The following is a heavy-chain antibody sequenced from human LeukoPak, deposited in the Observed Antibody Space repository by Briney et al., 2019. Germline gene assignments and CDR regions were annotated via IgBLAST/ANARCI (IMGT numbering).Heavy chain of an antibody. CDR3: ARRTGYYNGFDY. Sequence: SETLSLTCAVYGGSFSAYYWSWIRQPPGKGLEWIGEINHSGSTNYNPSLKSRVTISVDTSKNQFSLKLSSVTAADTAVYYCARRTGYYNGFDYWGQGTLVTVSS. V-gene: IGHV4-34*01. D-gene: IGHD3-9*01. J-gene: IGHJ4*02. CDR1: GGSFSAYY. CDR2: INHSGST.